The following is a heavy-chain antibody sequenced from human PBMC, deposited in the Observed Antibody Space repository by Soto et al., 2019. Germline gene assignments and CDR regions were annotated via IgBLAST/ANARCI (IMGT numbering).Heavy chain of an antibody. Sequence: PSETLSLTCTVSGGSISSYYWSWIRQPPGKGLEWIGEINHSGSTNYNPSLKSRVTISVDTSKNQFSLKLSSVTAADTAVYYCARDVPIYGGNPSYYFDYWGQGTLVTVSS. J-gene: IGHJ4*02. CDR2: INHSGST. V-gene: IGHV4-34*01. D-gene: IGHD4-17*01. CDR3: ARDVPIYGGNPSYYFDY. CDR1: GGSISSYY.